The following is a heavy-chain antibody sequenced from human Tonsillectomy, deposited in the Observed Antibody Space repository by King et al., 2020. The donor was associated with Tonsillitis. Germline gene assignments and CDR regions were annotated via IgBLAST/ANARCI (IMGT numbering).Heavy chain of an antibody. Sequence: VQLPQWGAGLLKPSENLSLPCAVYNGSPSSYYWSWIRQPPGKGLEWIGEINQSGFSNYNSSLQSRVTITIDTSKNQFSLKLTSVTAADSAVYYCARYRFWSGYYLFDSWGQGILVTVSS. J-gene: IGHJ4*02. CDR2: INQSGFS. D-gene: IGHD3-3*01. CDR3: ARYRFWSGYYLFDS. CDR1: NGSPSSYY. V-gene: IGHV4-34*01.